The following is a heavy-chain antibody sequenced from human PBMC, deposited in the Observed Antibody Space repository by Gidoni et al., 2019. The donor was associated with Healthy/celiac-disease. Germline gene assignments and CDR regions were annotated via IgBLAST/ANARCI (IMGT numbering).Heavy chain of an antibody. J-gene: IGHJ4*02. D-gene: IGHD3-3*01. CDR1: GGTFSSYA. CDR3: AREGRITSFGVVSEFDY. Sequence: QVQLVQSGAAVKKPGSSVKVSCKASGGTFSSYAISWVRQAPGQGLEWMGGIIPIFGTANDAQKFQGRVTMTADESTSTAYMELSSLRSEDTAVYYCAREGRITSFGVVSEFDYWGQGTLVTVSS. V-gene: IGHV1-69*01. CDR2: IIPIFGTA.